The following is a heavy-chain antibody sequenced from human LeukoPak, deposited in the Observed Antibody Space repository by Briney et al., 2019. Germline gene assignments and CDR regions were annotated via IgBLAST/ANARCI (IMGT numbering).Heavy chain of an antibody. J-gene: IGHJ4*02. CDR1: GGSISSSSYY. D-gene: IGHD2-2*01. Sequence: PSETLSLTCTVSGGSISSSSYYWGWIRQPPGKGLEWIGEINHSGSTNYNPSLKSRVTISVDTSKNQFSLKLSSVTAADTAVYYCARGGLLSRTSNYWGQGTLVTVSS. CDR3: ARGGLLSRTSNY. V-gene: IGHV4-39*07. CDR2: INHSGST.